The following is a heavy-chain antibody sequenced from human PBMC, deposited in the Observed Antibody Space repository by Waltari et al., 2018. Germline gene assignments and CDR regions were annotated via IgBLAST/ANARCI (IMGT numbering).Heavy chain of an antibody. Sequence: QVQLVQSGSELKKPGASVKVSCKASGYTFTSYAMNWVRQAPGQGLEWMGWINTNTGNPTYAQGFTGRVVFSVDTSVSTGYMQISSLKAEDTAVYYCARMGDYIWGSYRYLGRWFDPWGQGTLVTVSS. CDR3: ARMGDYIWGSYRYLGRWFDP. J-gene: IGHJ5*02. D-gene: IGHD3-16*02. V-gene: IGHV7-4-1*02. CDR1: GYTFTSYA. CDR2: INTNTGNP.